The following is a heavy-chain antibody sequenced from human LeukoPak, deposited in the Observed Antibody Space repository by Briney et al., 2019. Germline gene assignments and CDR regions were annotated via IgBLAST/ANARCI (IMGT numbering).Heavy chain of an antibody. V-gene: IGHV1-69*06. CDR2: IIPMFGTG. CDR1: GGTFSSDA. Sequence: SVNVSCKASGGTFSSDAISWVRQAPGQGLEWMGGIIPMFGTGNYAQKFQGRVTITADKSTSTGYMELSSLTSEDTAVYYCARDNGGKPFDYWGQGTLVTVSS. D-gene: IGHD4-23*01. J-gene: IGHJ4*02. CDR3: ARDNGGKPFDY.